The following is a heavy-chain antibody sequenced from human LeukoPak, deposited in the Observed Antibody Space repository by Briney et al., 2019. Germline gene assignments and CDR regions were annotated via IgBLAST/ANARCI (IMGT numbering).Heavy chain of an antibody. CDR1: GGSISSYY. V-gene: IGHV4-59*01. CDR2: IYYSGST. J-gene: IGHJ6*04. D-gene: IGHD2-15*01. CDR3: ARDPPWSGYYYGMDV. Sequence: SETLSLTCTVSGGSISSYYWSWIRQPPGKGLEWIGYIYYSGSTNYNPSLKSRVTISVDTSKKQFSLKLSSVTAADTAVYYCARDPPWSGYYYGMDVWGKGTTVTVSS.